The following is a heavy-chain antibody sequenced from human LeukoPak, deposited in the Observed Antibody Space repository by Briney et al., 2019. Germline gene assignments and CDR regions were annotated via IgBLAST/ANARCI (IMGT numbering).Heavy chain of an antibody. Sequence: ASVKVSCKAYGYTFTSYDINWVRQATGQGLERMGWTNPNSGNTGYAQKFQGRVTMTRNTSISTAYMELSRLRSDDTAVYYCAREETSSTIDYWGQGTLVTVSS. V-gene: IGHV1-8*01. J-gene: IGHJ4*02. CDR1: GYTFTSYD. D-gene: IGHD6-13*01. CDR2: TNPNSGNT. CDR3: AREETSSTIDY.